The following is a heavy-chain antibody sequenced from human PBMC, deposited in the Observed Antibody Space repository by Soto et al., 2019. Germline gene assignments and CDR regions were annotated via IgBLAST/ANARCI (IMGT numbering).Heavy chain of an antibody. Sequence: GGSLRLSCVASGFTFNRYGMHWVRQAPGKGLEWVAEISFDGTAKYYAESVKGRVTVSRDNGNNTLHLEMNSLGAKDTAVYFCATGRSTWFDPWGQGTLVTVSS. D-gene: IGHD1-1*01. J-gene: IGHJ5*02. CDR2: ISFDGTAK. CDR1: GFTFNRYG. CDR3: ATGRSTWFDP. V-gene: IGHV3-30*03.